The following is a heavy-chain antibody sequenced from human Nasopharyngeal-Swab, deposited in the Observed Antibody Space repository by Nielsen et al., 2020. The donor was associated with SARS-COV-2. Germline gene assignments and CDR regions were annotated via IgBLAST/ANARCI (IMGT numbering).Heavy chain of an antibody. J-gene: IGHJ5*02. V-gene: IGHV4-61*02. CDR1: GGSISSGSYY. CDR3: ARDVTMVRGAQYNWFDP. CDR2: IYTSGST. Sequence: SETLSLTCTVSGGSISSGSYYWSWIRQPAGKGLEWIGRIYTSGSTNYNPSLKSRVTISVDTSKNQFPLKLSSVTAADTAVYYCARDVTMVRGAQYNWFDPWGQGTLVTVSS. D-gene: IGHD3-10*01.